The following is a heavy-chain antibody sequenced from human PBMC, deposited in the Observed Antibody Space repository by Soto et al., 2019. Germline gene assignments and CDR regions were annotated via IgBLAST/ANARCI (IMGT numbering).Heavy chain of an antibody. J-gene: IGHJ5*02. CDR2: NYTSGST. CDR1: GGSISSYY. Sequence: QVQLQESGPGLVKPSETLSLTCTVSGGSISSYYWSWIRQPAGKGLEWIGRNYTSGSTNYNHSLKSRVTMSVDTSKNQFSLKLSSVTAADTAVYYCARDQGVAAARWFDPWGQGTLVTVSS. D-gene: IGHD6-13*01. CDR3: ARDQGVAAARWFDP. V-gene: IGHV4-4*07.